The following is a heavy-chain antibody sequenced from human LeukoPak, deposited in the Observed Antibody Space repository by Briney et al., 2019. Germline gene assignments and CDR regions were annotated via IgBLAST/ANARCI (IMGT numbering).Heavy chain of an antibody. CDR3: AREKVLRFLEWLLFDY. CDR1: GFTFSSYA. J-gene: IGHJ4*02. D-gene: IGHD3-3*01. V-gene: IGHV3-23*01. Sequence: PGGSLRLSCAASGFTFSSYAMSWVRQAPGKGLEWVSAISGSGGSTYYADSVKGRFTISRDNSKNTLYLQMNSLRAEDTAVYYCAREKVLRFLEWLLFDYWGQGTLVTVSS. CDR2: ISGSGGST.